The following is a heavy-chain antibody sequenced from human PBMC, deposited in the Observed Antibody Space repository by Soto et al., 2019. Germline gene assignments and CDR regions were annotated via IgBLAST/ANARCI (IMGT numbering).Heavy chain of an antibody. CDR2: INSDASHT. CDR1: GFTFSTYW. CDR3: VRDGTCITTSCYGNWFDP. Sequence: EVQLVESGGGLVQPGGSLRLSCAASGFTFSTYWMHWIRQVPGKGLEWVSRINSDASHTYYADSVKGRFTISRDNAKNTLNLEMNSLRAEDTAVYYCVRDGTCITTSCYGNWFDPWGQGTLVTVSS. D-gene: IGHD2-2*01. J-gene: IGHJ5*02. V-gene: IGHV3-74*01.